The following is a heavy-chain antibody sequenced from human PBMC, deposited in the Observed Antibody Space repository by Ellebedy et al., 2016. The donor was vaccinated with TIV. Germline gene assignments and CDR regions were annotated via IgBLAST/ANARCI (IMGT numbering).Heavy chain of an antibody. Sequence: GESLKISCVASGFTFSSYAMSWVRQAPGKGLEWVSTISAGGGSAYSADSVKGRFSISRDNSRKFLYLQMNSLRVDDTAVYYCAKATAVADYYFDYWGQGTLVTVSS. J-gene: IGHJ4*02. CDR3: AKATAVADYYFDY. V-gene: IGHV3-23*01. CDR2: ISAGGGSA. CDR1: GFTFSSYA. D-gene: IGHD6-19*01.